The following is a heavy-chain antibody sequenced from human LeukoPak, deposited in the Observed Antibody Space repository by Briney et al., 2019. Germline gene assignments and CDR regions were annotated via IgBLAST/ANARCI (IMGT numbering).Heavy chain of an antibody. CDR3: ARHPHSHYDSSGLYFDY. V-gene: IGHV3-23*01. J-gene: IGHJ4*02. CDR2: ISGSGGST. D-gene: IGHD3-22*01. CDR1: GFTFSSYA. Sequence: GGSLRLSCAASGFTFSSYAMSWVRQAPGKGLEWVSAISGSGGSTYYADSVKGRFTISRDNSKNTLYLQMNSLRAEDTAIYYCARHPHSHYDSSGLYFDYWGQGTLVTVSS.